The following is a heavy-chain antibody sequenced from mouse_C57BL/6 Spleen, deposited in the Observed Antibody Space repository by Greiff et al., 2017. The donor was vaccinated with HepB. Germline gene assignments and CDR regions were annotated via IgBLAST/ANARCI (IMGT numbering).Heavy chain of an antibody. Sequence: EVQGVESGGGLVQPKGSLQLSCAASGFTFNTYAMHWVRQAPGKGLEWVARIRSKSSNYSTYYADSVQDRFTISREDSQSMLYLQMNNLKTEDKAMYYCVREGDSFYFDYWGQGTTLTVSS. CDR3: VREGDSFYFDY. J-gene: IGHJ2*01. CDR2: IRSKSSNYST. CDR1: GFTFNTYA. V-gene: IGHV10-3*01.